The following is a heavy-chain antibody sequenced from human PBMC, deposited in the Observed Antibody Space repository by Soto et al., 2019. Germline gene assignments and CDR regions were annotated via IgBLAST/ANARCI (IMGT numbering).Heavy chain of an antibody. D-gene: IGHD2-2*01. CDR3: ARVVGYCSSTSCPKETDAFDI. Sequence: GGSLRLSCAASGFTFSSYWMHWVRQAPGKGLVWVSRINSDGSSTSYADSVKGRFTISRDNAKNTLYLKMNSLRAEDTAVYYCARVVGYCSSTSCPKETDAFDIWGQGTMVTVSS. CDR2: INSDGSST. V-gene: IGHV3-74*01. CDR1: GFTFSSYW. J-gene: IGHJ3*02.